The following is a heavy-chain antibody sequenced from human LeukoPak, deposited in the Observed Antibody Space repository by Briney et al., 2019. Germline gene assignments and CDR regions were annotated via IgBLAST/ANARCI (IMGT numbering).Heavy chain of an antibody. CDR1: GFTFSSYS. V-gene: IGHV3-21*01. Sequence: PGGSLRLSCAASGFTFSSYSMNWVRQAPGKGLEWVSYISGGSGYIYYADSVKGRFTISRDNAKNSLYLQMNSLRVEDTAVYYCARAIAVAEGYWGQGTLVTVSS. CDR2: ISGGSGYI. CDR3: ARAIAVAEGY. D-gene: IGHD6-19*01. J-gene: IGHJ4*02.